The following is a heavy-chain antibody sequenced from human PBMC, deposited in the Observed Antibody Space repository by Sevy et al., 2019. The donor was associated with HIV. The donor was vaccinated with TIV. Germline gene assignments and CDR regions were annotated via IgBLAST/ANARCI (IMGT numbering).Heavy chain of an antibody. D-gene: IGHD3-22*01. J-gene: IGHJ6*02. CDR2: IWYDGSNK. V-gene: IGHV3-33*01. Sequence: GESLKISCAASGFTFSSYGMHWVRQAPGKGLEWVAVIWYDGSNKYYADSVKGRFTISRDNSKNTLYLQMNSLRAEDTAVYYCARAITMIGYYYYGMDVWGQGTTVTVSS. CDR3: ARAITMIGYYYYGMDV. CDR1: GFTFSSYG.